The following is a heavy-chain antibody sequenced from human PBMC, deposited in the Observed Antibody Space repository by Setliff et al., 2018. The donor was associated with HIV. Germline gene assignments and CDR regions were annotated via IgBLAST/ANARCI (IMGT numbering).Heavy chain of an antibody. J-gene: IGHJ6*03. D-gene: IGHD1-20*01. V-gene: IGHV3-30*02. Sequence: GGSLRLSCAVSGLTFSRYGFHWVRQVPGKGLDWVTFRQYDESNKYYGDSVRGRFTISRDNSKNTLYLQMNSLRSEDTAVYFCAKSFNSGPTNWNIDVWGTGTTVTVSS. CDR1: GLTFSRYG. CDR2: RQYDESNK. CDR3: AKSFNSGPTNWNIDV.